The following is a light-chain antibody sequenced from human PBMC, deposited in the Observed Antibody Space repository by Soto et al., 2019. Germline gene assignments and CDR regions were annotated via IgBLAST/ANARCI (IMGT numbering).Light chain of an antibody. Sequence: DIQMTQSPSTPSASVGDRVTITCRASQSISSWLAWYQQRPGKAPKLLIYKASSLESGVPSRFSGSGSGTEFTLTISSLQPDDFATYYCQHYNSYSEAFGQGTKVDIK. CDR1: QSISSW. V-gene: IGKV1-5*03. CDR3: QHYNSYSEA. CDR2: KAS. J-gene: IGKJ1*01.